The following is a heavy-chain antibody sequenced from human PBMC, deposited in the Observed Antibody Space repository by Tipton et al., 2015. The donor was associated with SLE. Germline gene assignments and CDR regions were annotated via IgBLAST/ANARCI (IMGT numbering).Heavy chain of an antibody. CDR2: IKQDGSEK. J-gene: IGHJ3*02. D-gene: IGHD3-3*01. Sequence: SLRLSCAASGFTSSSYWMSWVRQAPGKGLEWVANIKQDGSEKYYVDSVKGRFTISRDNAKNSLYLQMNSLRAEDTAVYYCARDSGRITIFGVVLDAFDIWGQGTMVTVSS. V-gene: IGHV3-7*05. CDR3: ARDSGRITIFGVVLDAFDI. CDR1: GFTSSSYW.